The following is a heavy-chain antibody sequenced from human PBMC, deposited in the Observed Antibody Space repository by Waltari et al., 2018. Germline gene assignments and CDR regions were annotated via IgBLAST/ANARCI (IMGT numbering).Heavy chain of an antibody. CDR1: GFTFSSYG. J-gene: IGHJ4*02. Sequence: QVQLVESGGGVVQPGGSLRLSCAASGFTFSSYGMHWVRQAPGKGLEWVAFIRYDGSNKYYADSVKGRFTISRDNSKNTLYLQMNSLRAEDTAVYYCAKDAGHHKGFFDYWGQGTLVTVSS. CDR3: AKDAGHHKGFFDY. CDR2: IRYDGSNK. V-gene: IGHV3-30*02.